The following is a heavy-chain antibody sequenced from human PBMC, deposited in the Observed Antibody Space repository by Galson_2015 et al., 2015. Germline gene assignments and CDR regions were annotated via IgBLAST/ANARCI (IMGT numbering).Heavy chain of an antibody. J-gene: IGHJ3*02. V-gene: IGHV4-30-2*04. CDR3: ARSYSISRAHDAFDI. Sequence: GITYYNPSLKSRVTISVDTSKNQFSLKLSSVTAADTAVYYCARSYSISRAHDAFDIWGQGTMVTVSS. D-gene: IGHD6-6*01. CDR2: GIT.